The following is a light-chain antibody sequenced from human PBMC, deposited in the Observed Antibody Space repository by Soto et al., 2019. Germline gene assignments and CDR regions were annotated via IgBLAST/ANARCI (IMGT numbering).Light chain of an antibody. V-gene: IGKV3-20*01. J-gene: IGKJ1*01. CDR1: QSISSRY. CDR2: GVS. CDR3: HQYGYSPPWT. Sequence: EIVLTQSPGTLSLSPGERATISCRASQSISSRYLAWYQQKPGQAPRLLIYGVSGRATGIPDRFSGSGSGTDFTLTISRLEPEDFAVYYCHQYGYSPPWTFGQGTKVEIK.